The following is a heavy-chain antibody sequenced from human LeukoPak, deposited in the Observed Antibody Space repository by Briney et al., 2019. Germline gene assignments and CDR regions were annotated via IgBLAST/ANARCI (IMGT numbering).Heavy chain of an antibody. CDR1: GFTVSSNS. CDR3: ARGPPQMIVPIY. CDR2: IYSGGST. D-gene: IGHD3-22*01. V-gene: IGHV3-53*01. Sequence: GGSLRLSCAASGFTVSSNSLSWVRQAPGKGLEWVSVIYSGGSTYYADSVKGRFTISRDNSKNTLYLQMNSLRVEDTAVYYCARGPPQMIVPIYWGQGTLVTVSS. J-gene: IGHJ4*02.